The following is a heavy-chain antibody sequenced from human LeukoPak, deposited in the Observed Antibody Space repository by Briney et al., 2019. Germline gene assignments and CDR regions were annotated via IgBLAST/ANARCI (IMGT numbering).Heavy chain of an antibody. CDR3: ANTLYDSSGYYY. CDR1: GFTFSNYG. D-gene: IGHD3-22*01. Sequence: GGSLRLSCAASGFTFSNYGMHWVRQAPGKGLEWVAFIRYDGSNKYYADSVKGRFSISRDNSKNTLYLQMNSLRAEDTAVYYCANTLYDSSGYYYWGQGTLVTVSS. J-gene: IGHJ4*02. CDR2: IRYDGSNK. V-gene: IGHV3-30*02.